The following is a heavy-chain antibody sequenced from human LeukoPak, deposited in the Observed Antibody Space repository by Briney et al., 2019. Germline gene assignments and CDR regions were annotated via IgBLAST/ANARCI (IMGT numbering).Heavy chain of an antibody. D-gene: IGHD3-16*01. Sequence: GGSLRLSCAASGFTFSSDSINWVRQAPGKGLEWVSSISSSSSYIYYADSVKGRFTISRDNAKNSLYLQMNSLRAEDTAVYYCARALGYAYDYWGQGTLVTVSS. CDR1: GFTFSSDS. CDR3: ARALGYAYDY. J-gene: IGHJ4*02. V-gene: IGHV3-21*01. CDR2: ISSSSSYI.